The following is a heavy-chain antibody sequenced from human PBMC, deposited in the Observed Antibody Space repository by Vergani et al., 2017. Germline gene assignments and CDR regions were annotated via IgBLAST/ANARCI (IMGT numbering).Heavy chain of an antibody. D-gene: IGHD1-1*01. CDR2: IIPIFGTA. Sequence: QVQLVQSGAEVKKPGSSVKVSCKASGGTFSSYAISWVRQAPGQGLEWMGGIIPIFGTANYAQKFQGRVTITADESTSAAYMKLSSLRSEDTAVCYCARVQLERLAGYYYYYGMDVWGQGTTVTVSS. V-gene: IGHV1-69*01. J-gene: IGHJ6*02. CDR3: ARVQLERLAGYYYYYGMDV. CDR1: GGTFSSYA.